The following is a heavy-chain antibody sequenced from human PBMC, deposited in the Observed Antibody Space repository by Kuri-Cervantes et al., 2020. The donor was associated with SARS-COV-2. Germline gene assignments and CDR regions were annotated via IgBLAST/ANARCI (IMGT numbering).Heavy chain of an antibody. CDR1: GFIFSTYG. D-gene: IGHD5-18*01. V-gene: IGHV3-48*01. CDR2: ISSGITTI. Sequence: GESLKISCAASGFIFSTYGMNWVRQAPGKGLEWVSYISSGITTIHYAESVKGRFTISRDNAKNSLYLQMNSLRAEDTAVYYCTRPVPGYSYGPFFGSWGQGTLVTVSS. J-gene: IGHJ4*02. CDR3: TRPVPGYSYGPFFGS.